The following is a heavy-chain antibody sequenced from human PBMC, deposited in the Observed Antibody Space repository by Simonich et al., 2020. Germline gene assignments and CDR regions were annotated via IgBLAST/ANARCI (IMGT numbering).Heavy chain of an antibody. D-gene: IGHD1-26*01. J-gene: IGHJ4*02. CDR2: ISYDGSNK. V-gene: IGHV3-30*07. Sequence: QVQLVESGGGVVQPGRSLRLSCAASGFTFSSYAMPWVRQAQGKGLGGEAVISYDGSNKYYADSVKGRFTISRDNSKNTLYLQMNSLRAEDTAVYYCARDHLDSGSYYFDYWGQGTLVTVSS. CDR3: ARDHLDSGSYYFDY. CDR1: GFTFSSYA.